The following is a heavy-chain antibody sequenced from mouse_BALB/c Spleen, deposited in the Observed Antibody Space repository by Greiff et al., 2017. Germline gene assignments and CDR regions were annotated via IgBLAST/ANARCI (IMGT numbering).Heavy chain of an antibody. CDR3: APTATEAMDY. J-gene: IGHJ4*01. CDR1: GYTFTSYW. Sequence: ESGAELAKPGASVKMSCKASGYTFTSYWMHWVKQRPGQGLEWIGYINPSTGYTEYNQKFKDKATLTADKSSSTAYMQLSSLTSEDSAVYYCAPTATEAMDYWGQGTSVTVSS. D-gene: IGHD1-2*01. V-gene: IGHV1-7*01. CDR2: INPSTGYT.